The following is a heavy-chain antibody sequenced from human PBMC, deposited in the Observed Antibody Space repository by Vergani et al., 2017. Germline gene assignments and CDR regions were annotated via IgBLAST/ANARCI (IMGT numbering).Heavy chain of an antibody. V-gene: IGHV1-18*01. CDR1: GYTFSTYG. CDR2: ISAYNGNT. D-gene: IGHD3-22*01. Sequence: QVQLVQSGAEVKKPGASVKVSCKASGYTFSTYGISWVRQPPGQGLEWMGWISAYNGNTNYPEKFQGRLTMTTDTSTRTAYMELRSLRSDDTAVYYCARDLIENDTYGRRGYWGPGTLVTVSS. CDR3: ARDLIENDTYGRRGY. J-gene: IGHJ1*01.